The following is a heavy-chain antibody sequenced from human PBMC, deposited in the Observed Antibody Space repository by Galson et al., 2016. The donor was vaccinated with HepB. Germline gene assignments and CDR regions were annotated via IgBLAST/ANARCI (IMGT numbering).Heavy chain of an antibody. Sequence: TLSLTCTVSAGSISSGGYYWSWIRHHPGKGLEWIGYIHYSGRTYYNPSLKSRGTISVDTSKNQFSLKLNFVTAADTAVYYCARTGSMTTVTANEYFFDYGGQGTLVTVSS. D-gene: IGHD4-17*01. CDR3: ARTGSMTTVTANEYFFDY. V-gene: IGHV4-31*03. CDR2: IHYSGRT. CDR1: AGSISSGGYY. J-gene: IGHJ4*02.